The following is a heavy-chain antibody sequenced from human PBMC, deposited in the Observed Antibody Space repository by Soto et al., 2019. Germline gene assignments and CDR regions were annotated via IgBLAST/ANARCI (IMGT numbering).Heavy chain of an antibody. D-gene: IGHD2-15*01. J-gene: IGHJ4*02. CDR1: GGTFSSYA. CDR3: ARDYCSGCSCYPPYFDY. CDR2: IIPIFGTA. V-gene: IGHV1-69*01. Sequence: QVQLVQSGAEVKKPGSSVKVSCKASGGTFSSYAISWVRQAPGQGLEWMGGIIPIFGTANYAQKFQGRVTITADESTSTAYRELSSLRSEDTAVYYCARDYCSGCSCYPPYFDYWGQGTLVTDSS.